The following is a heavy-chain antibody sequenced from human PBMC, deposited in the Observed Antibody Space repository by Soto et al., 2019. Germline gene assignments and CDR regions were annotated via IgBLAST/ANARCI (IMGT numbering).Heavy chain of an antibody. V-gene: IGHV3-7*01. J-gene: IGHJ4*02. CDR1: GFTFSSYW. CDR2: IKQDGSEK. Sequence: PGGSLRLSCVVSGFTFSSYWMNWVRQAAGKGLEWVANIKQDGSEKYYVDSAKGRFTISRDNAKNSLYLQMNSLSAEDTAIYYCATSRTFDYWGQGTLVTVSS. CDR3: ATSRTFDY. D-gene: IGHD6-13*01.